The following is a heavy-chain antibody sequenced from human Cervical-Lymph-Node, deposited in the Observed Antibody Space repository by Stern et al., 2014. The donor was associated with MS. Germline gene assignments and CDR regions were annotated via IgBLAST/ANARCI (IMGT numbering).Heavy chain of an antibody. D-gene: IGHD2-2*01. V-gene: IGHV5-51*03. Sequence: EVQLVESGAEVRKPGESLKISCKASGYTFTDYWIGWVRQMPGKGLEWMGIIYPRDSDITYRPSFQGPVTISADRSISTAYLQWSSLRASDTAIYYCARRMPPDYWGQGTLVTVSS. CDR3: ARRMPPDY. J-gene: IGHJ4*02. CDR1: GYTFTDYW. CDR2: IYPRDSDI.